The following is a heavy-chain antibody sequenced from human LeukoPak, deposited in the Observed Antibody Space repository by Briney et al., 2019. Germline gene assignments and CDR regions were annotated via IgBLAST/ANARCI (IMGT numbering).Heavy chain of an antibody. V-gene: IGHV3-11*01. J-gene: IGHJ6*02. D-gene: IGHD3-10*01. Sequence: PGGSLRLSCAASGFTVSSNYMSWVRQAPGKGLEWVSYVGSSGTPTYYADSVKGRFTISRDNAKNSLYLQMNSLRAEDTAVYYCARGPRTMVRGVIGYYGMDVWGQGTPVTVSS. CDR2: VGSSGTPT. CDR3: ARGPRTMVRGVIGYYGMDV. CDR1: GFTVSSNY.